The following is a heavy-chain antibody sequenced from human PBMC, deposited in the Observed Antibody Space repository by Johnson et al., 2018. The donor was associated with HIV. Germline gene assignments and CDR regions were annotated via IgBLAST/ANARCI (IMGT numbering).Heavy chain of an antibody. CDR2: MYSGGST. CDR3: ARGGYSGSYWGPGAFDI. Sequence: QVQVVESGGGVVQPGRSLRLSCTGFGFTFNRYAIHWVRQAPNKGLEWVSVMYSGGSTYYADSVKGRSTISRDNSKNTLYLQMHSLRAEDKAVYYCARGGYSGSYWGPGAFDIWGQGTMVTVSS. J-gene: IGHJ3*02. D-gene: IGHD1-26*01. CDR1: GFTFNRYA. V-gene: IGHV3-NL1*01.